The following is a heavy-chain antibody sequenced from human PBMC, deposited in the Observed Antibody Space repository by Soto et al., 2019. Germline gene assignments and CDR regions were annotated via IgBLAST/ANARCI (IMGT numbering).Heavy chain of an antibody. CDR2: IRSKGNNYAT. J-gene: IGHJ2*01. Sequence: EVQLVESGGGLVQPGGSLKLSCAASGFTFSDSAMHWVRHASGKGLEWVGRIRSKGNNYATTYAASVKGRFTISRDDAKKTAYLQMNSLKTEDTAVYYCIRCSRSLSWYFGLWGRGTLVTVSS. V-gene: IGHV3-73*02. CDR3: IRCSRSLSWYFGL. CDR1: GFTFSDSA. D-gene: IGHD3-16*02.